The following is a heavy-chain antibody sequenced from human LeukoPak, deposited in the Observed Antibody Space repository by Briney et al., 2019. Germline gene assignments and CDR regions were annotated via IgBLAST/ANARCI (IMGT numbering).Heavy chain of an antibody. Sequence: PSETLSLTCAVSGGSISSGGYSWSWIRQPPGKGLEWIGYISSTGSTYYNPSLKSRLSISFDTSKNQFSLSLGSVTAEDTAVYYCARGEGYYYGSPWFDPWGQGTLVTVSS. CDR3: ARGEGYYYGSPWFDP. V-gene: IGHV4-30-4*07. CDR1: GGSISSGGYS. J-gene: IGHJ5*02. CDR2: ISSTGST. D-gene: IGHD3-10*01.